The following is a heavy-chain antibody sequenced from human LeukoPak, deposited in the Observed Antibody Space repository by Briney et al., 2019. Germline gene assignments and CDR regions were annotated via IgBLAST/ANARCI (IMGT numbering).Heavy chain of an antibody. CDR3: ARGLRAAAGIFDY. CDR2: IYYTGNT. V-gene: IGHV4-39*07. CDR1: GASMGSSSYY. J-gene: IGHJ4*02. D-gene: IGHD6-13*01. Sequence: SETLSLTCTVSGASMGSSSYYWGWIRQPPGKGLEWIGSIYYTGNTYYNPSLKSRVTISEDTSKNQFSLKLSSVTAADTAVYYCARGLRAAAGIFDYWGQGTLVTVSS.